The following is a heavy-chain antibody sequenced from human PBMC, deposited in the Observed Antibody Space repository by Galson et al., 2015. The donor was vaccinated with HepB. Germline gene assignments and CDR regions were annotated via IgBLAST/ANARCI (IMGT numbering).Heavy chain of an antibody. V-gene: IGHV1-58*02. Sequence: SVKVSCKASGYTFTSSAMQWVRQARGQRLEWIGWIVVGSGNTNYAQKFQERVTITRDMSTSTAYMELSGLRSEDTAVYYCARDWAYCGGDCYYYYYGMDVWGQGTTVTVSS. CDR2: IVVGSGNT. CDR1: GYTFTSSA. J-gene: IGHJ6*02. CDR3: ARDWAYCGGDCYYYYYGMDV. D-gene: IGHD2-21*02.